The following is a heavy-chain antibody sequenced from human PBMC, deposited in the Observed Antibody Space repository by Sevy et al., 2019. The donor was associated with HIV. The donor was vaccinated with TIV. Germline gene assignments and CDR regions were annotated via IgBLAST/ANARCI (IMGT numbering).Heavy chain of an antibody. CDR3: ARGLPTYYDILGT. CDR1: GGSFSGYY. D-gene: IGHD3-9*01. CDR2: INHSGST. V-gene: IGHV4-34*01. J-gene: IGHJ5*02. Sequence: SETLSLTCAVYGGSFSGYYWSWIRQPPGKGLEWIGEINHSGSTNYNPSLKSRVTISVDTSKNQFSLKLSSVTAADTAVYYCARGLPTYYDILGTWGQRTLVTVSS.